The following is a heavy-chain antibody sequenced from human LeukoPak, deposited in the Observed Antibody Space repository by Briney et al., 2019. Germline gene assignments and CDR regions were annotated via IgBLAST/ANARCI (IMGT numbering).Heavy chain of an antibody. CDR1: GFTFSSYA. Sequence: LSGRSLRLSCAASGFTFSSYAMHWVRQAPGKGLEWGKGLEWVSGIGGNGGTTAYADSVKGRFSISRDNSNKTLYLQLNKLRAEDTALYYCAKAGPFYSIDVWGQGTTVTVSS. D-gene: IGHD3-10*01. CDR3: AKAGPFYSIDV. J-gene: IGHJ6*02. CDR2: IGGNGGTT. V-gene: IGHV3-23*01.